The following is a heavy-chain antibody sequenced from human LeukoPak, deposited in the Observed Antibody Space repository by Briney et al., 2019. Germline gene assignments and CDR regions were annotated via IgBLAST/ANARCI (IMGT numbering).Heavy chain of an antibody. CDR3: AKDRLRWPYYFDY. Sequence: GGSLRLSCAASGFTFSSYAMSWVRRAPGKGLEWVSAISGSGGSTYYADSVKGRFTISRDNSKNTLYLQMNSLRAEDTAVYYCAKDRLRWPYYFDYWGQGTLVTVSS. J-gene: IGHJ4*02. CDR2: ISGSGGST. CDR1: GFTFSSYA. D-gene: IGHD4-23*01. V-gene: IGHV3-23*01.